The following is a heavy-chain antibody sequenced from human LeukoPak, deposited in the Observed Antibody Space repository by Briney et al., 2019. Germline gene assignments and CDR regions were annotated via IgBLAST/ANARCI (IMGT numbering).Heavy chain of an antibody. CDR2: ISSSSSYI. CDR3: ARDLSTWVVVPAASAFDI. D-gene: IGHD2-2*01. CDR1: GFTFSSYS. V-gene: IGHV3-21*01. Sequence: GGSLRLSCVASGFTFSSYSMNWVRQAPGKGLEWVSSISSSSSYIYYADSVKGRFTISRDNAKNSLYLQMNSLRAEDTAVYYCARDLSTWVVVPAASAFDIWGQGTTVTVSS. J-gene: IGHJ3*02.